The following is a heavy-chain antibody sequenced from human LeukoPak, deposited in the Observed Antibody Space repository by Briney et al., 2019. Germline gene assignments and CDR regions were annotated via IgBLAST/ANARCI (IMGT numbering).Heavy chain of an antibody. Sequence: SETLSLTCTVSGGSISNYFWSWIRQPPGKGLQWIGYIYHSGGTDYNPSLQSQVTISVDTSKNQFSLTLNSVTAADTAVYYCARHSWGGYYYDYWGQGSLVTVSS. CDR2: IYHSGGT. CDR1: GGSISNYF. V-gene: IGHV4-59*08. J-gene: IGHJ4*02. D-gene: IGHD3-16*01. CDR3: ARHSWGGYYYDY.